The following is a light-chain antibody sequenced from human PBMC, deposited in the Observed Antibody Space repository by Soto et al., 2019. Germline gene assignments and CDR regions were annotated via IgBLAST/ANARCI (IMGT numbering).Light chain of an antibody. CDR2: DAS. CDR3: QQYGILPIT. CDR1: QDVGNF. Sequence: QMTQSPSSLSASIGDRVTISCQASQDVGNFLNWYQQRPGKAPYLLIYDASNLDSGVSSRFSGSGSGRDFSFTITSLQPDDVATYFCQQYGILPITFGQGTRLDIK. J-gene: IGKJ5*01. V-gene: IGKV1-33*01.